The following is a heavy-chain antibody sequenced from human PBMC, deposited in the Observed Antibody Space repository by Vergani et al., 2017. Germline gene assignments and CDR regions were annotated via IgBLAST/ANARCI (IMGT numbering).Heavy chain of an antibody. V-gene: IGHV3-21*05. CDR1: GFTFSSYS. D-gene: IGHD3-16*02. Sequence: EVQLVESGGGLVQPGGSLRLSCAASGFTFSSYSMNWVRQAPGKGLEWVSYISSSSSYIYYADSVKGRFTISRDNAKNSLYLQMNSLRAEDTAVYYCARGVITFGGVIALFDYWGQGTLVTVSS. CDR3: ARGVITFGGVIALFDY. CDR2: ISSSSSYI. J-gene: IGHJ4*02.